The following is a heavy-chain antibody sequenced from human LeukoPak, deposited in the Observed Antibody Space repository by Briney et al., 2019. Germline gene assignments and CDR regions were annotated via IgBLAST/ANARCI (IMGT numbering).Heavy chain of an antibody. V-gene: IGHV4-61*01. CDR2: IYYSGST. CDR1: GGSVSSGSYY. Sequence: SETLSLTCTVSGGSVSSGSYYWSWIRQPPGKGLEWIGYIYYSGSTNYNPSLKSRVTISVDTSKNQFSLKLSSVTAADTAVYYCARELAIAAADYWGQGTLVTVSS. J-gene: IGHJ4*02. CDR3: ARELAIAAADY. D-gene: IGHD6-13*01.